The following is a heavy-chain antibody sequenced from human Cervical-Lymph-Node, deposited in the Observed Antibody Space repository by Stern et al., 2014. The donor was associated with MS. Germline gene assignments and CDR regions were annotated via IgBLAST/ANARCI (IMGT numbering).Heavy chain of an antibody. V-gene: IGHV4-39*01. D-gene: IGHD6-19*01. CDR3: ARIWQWVVLRFDY. Sequence: QLQLQESGPGLVKPSETLSLTCTVSGGSISISNYYWAWIRQPPGQGLEWIGIVYYSGSTSNNRSPKNRVAISIDTSKNQSSLMVTSVTAADTAVYYCARIWQWVVLRFDYWGQGTLVIVSS. CDR2: VYYSGST. CDR1: GGSISISNYY. J-gene: IGHJ4*02.